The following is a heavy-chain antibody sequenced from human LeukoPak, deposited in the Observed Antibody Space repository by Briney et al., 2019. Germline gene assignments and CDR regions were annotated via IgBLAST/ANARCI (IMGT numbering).Heavy chain of an antibody. CDR1: GYAFTGYY. CDR3: ARDMVRSTGFDY. CDR2: INPNSGGT. D-gene: IGHD3-10*01. Sequence: ASVKVSCKASGYAFTGYYMHWVRQAPGQGLEWMGWINPNSGGTNYTQKFQGRVTMTRDTSISTAYMELSRLRSDDTAVYYCARDMVRSTGFDYWGQGTLVTVSS. V-gene: IGHV1-2*02. J-gene: IGHJ4*02.